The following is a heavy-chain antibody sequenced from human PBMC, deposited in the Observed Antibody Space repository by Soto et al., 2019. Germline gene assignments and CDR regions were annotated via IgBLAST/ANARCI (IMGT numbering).Heavy chain of an antibody. D-gene: IGHD6-13*01. CDR1: VGSMSPYY. V-gene: IGHV4-59*03. Sequence: KPSETLSLTCTVSVGSMSPYYWSWIRQAPGVGLEWIAYVYYSGYTHYNPSLKSRVTISVDTSKNQLSLKLTSVTAADTAVYYCARSPRSTSAGGIDYWGQGILVTVSS. J-gene: IGHJ4*02. CDR2: VYYSGYT. CDR3: ARSPRSTSAGGIDY.